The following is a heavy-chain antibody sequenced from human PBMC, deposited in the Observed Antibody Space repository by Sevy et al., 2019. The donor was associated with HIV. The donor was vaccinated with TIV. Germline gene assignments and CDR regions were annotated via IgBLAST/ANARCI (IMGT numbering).Heavy chain of an antibody. CDR1: GFTFSSYA. CDR2: ISYDGSNK. J-gene: IGHJ4*02. V-gene: IGHV3-30-3*01. Sequence: QLGGSLRLSCAASGFTFSSYAMHWVRQAPGKGLEWVAVISYDGSNKYYADSVKGRFTISRDNSKNTLYLQMNSLRAEDTAVYYCARDLLPLATSGWYFDYWGQGTLVTVSS. CDR3: ARDLLPLATSGWYFDY. D-gene: IGHD6-19*01.